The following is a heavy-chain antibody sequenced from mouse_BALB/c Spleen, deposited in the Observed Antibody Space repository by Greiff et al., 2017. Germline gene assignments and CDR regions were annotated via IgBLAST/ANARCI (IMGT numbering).Heavy chain of an antibody. D-gene: IGHD1-1*01. CDR2: ISSGGST. J-gene: IGHJ3*01. V-gene: IGHV5-6-5*01. Sequence: EVQLVESGGGLVKPGGSLKLSCAASGFTFSSYAMSWVRQTPEKRLEWVASISSGGSTYYPDSVKGRFTISRDNARNILYLQMSSLRSEDTAMYYCARGTTEGGFAYWGQGTLVTVSA. CDR1: GFTFSSYA. CDR3: ARGTTEGGFAY.